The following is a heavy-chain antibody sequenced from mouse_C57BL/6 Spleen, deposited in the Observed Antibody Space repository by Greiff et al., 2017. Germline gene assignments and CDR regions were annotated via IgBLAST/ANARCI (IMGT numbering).Heavy chain of an antibody. J-gene: IGHJ2*01. D-gene: IGHD1-1*01. CDR1: GYAFTNYL. CDR2: INPGSGGT. Sequence: VKLQESGAELVRPGTSVKVSCKASGYAFTNYLIEWVKQRPGQGLEWIGVINPGSGGTNYNEKFKGKATLTADKSSSTAYMQLSSLTSEDSAVYFCARSVLGDYWGQGTTLTVSS. V-gene: IGHV1-54*01. CDR3: ARSVLGDY.